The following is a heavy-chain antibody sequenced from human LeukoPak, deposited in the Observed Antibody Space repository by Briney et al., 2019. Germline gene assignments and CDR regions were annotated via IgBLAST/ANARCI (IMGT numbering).Heavy chain of an antibody. V-gene: IGHV3-53*01. D-gene: IGHD3-16*02. CDR2: ISSSGGNT. CDR1: GFIVSNNY. Sequence: GGSLRLSCAASGFIVSNNYMTWVRQVPGKGLEWVSLISSSGGNTYYADSVKGRFTISRDNSKNTLSLQMNSLRVEDTAIYYCAKDIQLSTWGLGTMVTVSS. CDR3: AKDIQLST. J-gene: IGHJ3*01.